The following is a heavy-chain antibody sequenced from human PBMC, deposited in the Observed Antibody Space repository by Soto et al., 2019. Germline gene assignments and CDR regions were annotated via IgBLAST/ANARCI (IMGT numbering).Heavy chain of an antibody. Sequence: GGSLRLSCAASGFTFSTYAMIWVRQAPGKGLEWVSVITGSGGRTYYADSVKGRFTISGDTSKKTLFLQMNSLRAEDTAVYYCAKDRYGDYGGIDYWGQGTMVTVSS. CDR3: AKDRYGDYGGIDY. J-gene: IGHJ4*02. D-gene: IGHD4-17*01. V-gene: IGHV3-23*01. CDR1: GFTFSTYA. CDR2: ITGSGGRT.